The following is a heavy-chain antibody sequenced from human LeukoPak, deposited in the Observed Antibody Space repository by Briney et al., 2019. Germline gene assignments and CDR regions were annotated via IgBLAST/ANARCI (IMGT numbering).Heavy chain of an antibody. D-gene: IGHD3-16*01. Sequence: PGGSLRLSCAASGFTFDDYAMHWVRQAPGKGLEWVSGISWNSGSIGYADSVKGRFTISRDNAKNSLYLQMNSLRAEDTAVYFCAKGDKMLTWRRTYNRFDPWGQGTLVTVSS. V-gene: IGHV3-9*01. J-gene: IGHJ5*02. CDR3: AKGDKMLTWRRTYNRFDP. CDR1: GFTFDDYA. CDR2: ISWNSGSI.